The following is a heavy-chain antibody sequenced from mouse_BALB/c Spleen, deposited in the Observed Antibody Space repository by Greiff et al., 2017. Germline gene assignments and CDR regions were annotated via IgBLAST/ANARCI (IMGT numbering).Heavy chain of an antibody. CDR1: GFTFSSYT. CDR2: ISNGGGST. Sequence: EVKLVESGGGLVQPGGSLKLSCAASGFTFSSYTMSWVRQTPEKRLEWVAYISNGGGSTYYPDTVKGRFTISRDNAKNTLYLQMSSLKSEDTAMYCCARQGTGTWFAYWGQGTLVTVSA. CDR3: ARQGTGTWFAY. V-gene: IGHV5-12-2*01. D-gene: IGHD2-14*01. J-gene: IGHJ3*01.